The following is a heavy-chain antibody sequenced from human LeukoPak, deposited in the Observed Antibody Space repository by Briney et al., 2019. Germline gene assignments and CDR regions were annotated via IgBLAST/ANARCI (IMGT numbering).Heavy chain of an antibody. CDR3: ARGRVAAADNYFDY. J-gene: IGHJ4*02. CDR2: IIPIFDTT. V-gene: IGHV1-69*05. CDR1: GGTFSSYA. D-gene: IGHD6-13*01. Sequence: ASVKVSCKASGGTFSSYAITWVRQAPGKGLEWMGGIIPIFDTTNYAQKFQGRVTITTDESTSTAYMELSSLRSEDTAVYYCARGRVAAADNYFDYWGQGTLVTVSS.